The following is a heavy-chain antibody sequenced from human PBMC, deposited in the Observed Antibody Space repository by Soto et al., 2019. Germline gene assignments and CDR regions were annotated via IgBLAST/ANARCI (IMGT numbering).Heavy chain of an antibody. CDR1: GGTFSSYT. CDR2: IFPTLGIA. V-gene: IGHV1-69*08. J-gene: IGHJ4*01. Sequence: QVQLVQSGAEVKKPGSSVNVSCKASGGTFSSYTISWVRQAPGQGLEWMGRIFPTLGIANYAQKFQGRVTSTADKSTSTAYMELSSLRFDDTAMYYCARDYRRYDLFEYWGQGALVTVSS. D-gene: IGHD5-12*01. CDR3: ARDYRRYDLFEY.